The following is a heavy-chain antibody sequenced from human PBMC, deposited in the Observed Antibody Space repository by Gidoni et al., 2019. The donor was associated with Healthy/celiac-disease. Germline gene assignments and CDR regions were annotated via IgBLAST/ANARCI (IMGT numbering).Heavy chain of an antibody. CDR2: INHSGST. J-gene: IGHJ3*02. CDR1: GGSFSGYY. Sequence: QVQLQQWGAGLLKPSETLSLTCAVYGGSFSGYYWSWIRQPPGKGLEWIGEINHSGSTNYNPSLKSRVTTSVDTSKNQFSLKLSSVTAADTAVYYCARVVLVDSAFDIWGQGTMVTVSS. V-gene: IGHV4-34*01. CDR3: ARVVLVDSAFDI. D-gene: IGHD2-15*01.